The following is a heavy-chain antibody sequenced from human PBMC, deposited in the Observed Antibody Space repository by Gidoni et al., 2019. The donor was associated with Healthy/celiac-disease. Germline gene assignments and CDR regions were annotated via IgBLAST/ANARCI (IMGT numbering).Heavy chain of an antibody. J-gene: IGHJ4*02. Sequence: QVQLVESGGGVVQPGRSLRLSCAASGFPFSSYAMHWVRQAPGKGLDWVAVISYDGSNKYYADSVKGRFTISRDNSKNTLYLQMNSLRAEDTAVYYCARDPGGYSYDRSFDYWGQGTLVTVSS. CDR1: GFPFSSYA. D-gene: IGHD5-18*01. CDR3: ARDPGGYSYDRSFDY. V-gene: IGHV3-30*04. CDR2: ISYDGSNK.